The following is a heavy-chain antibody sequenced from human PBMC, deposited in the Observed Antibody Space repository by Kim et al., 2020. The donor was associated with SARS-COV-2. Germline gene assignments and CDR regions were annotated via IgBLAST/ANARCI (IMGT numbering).Heavy chain of an antibody. V-gene: IGHV4-34*01. CDR1: GGSFSDYY. J-gene: IGHJ6*02. CDR2: INHSGST. Sequence: SETLSLTCAVYGGSFSDYYWSWIRQPPGKGLEWIGEINHSGSTNYNPSLKSRVTISVDTSKNQFSLKLSSVTAADTAVYYCARGHGWSGYYALFRGYGMDVWGQGTTVTFSS. D-gene: IGHD3-3*01. CDR3: ARGHGWSGYYALFRGYGMDV.